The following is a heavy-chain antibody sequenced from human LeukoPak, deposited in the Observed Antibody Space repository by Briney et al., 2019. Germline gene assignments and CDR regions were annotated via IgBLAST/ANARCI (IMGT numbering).Heavy chain of an antibody. CDR2: IGASGGST. D-gene: IGHD3-22*01. CDR1: GFTFSSYA. CDR3: ASDSSGSYHPYY. V-gene: IGHV3-23*01. J-gene: IGHJ4*02. Sequence: GGSLRLSCATSGFTFSSYAMSWVRQAPGKGLEWVSGIGASGGSTYYADSVKGRFTISRDNSKNTLYLQMNSLRTEDTAVYYCASDSSGSYHPYYWGQGTLVTVSS.